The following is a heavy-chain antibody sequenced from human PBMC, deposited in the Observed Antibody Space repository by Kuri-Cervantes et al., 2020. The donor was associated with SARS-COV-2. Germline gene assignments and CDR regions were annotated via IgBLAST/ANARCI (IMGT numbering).Heavy chain of an antibody. V-gene: IGHV4-34*01. CDR1: GGSLSGYY. CDR2: INHSGST. CDR3: ARSPHGDYFDY. Sequence: SETLSLTCAVYGGSLSGYYWSWIRQPPGKGLEWIGEINHSGSTNYNPSLKSRVTISVDTSKNQFSLKLSSVTAADTAVYYCARSPHGDYFDYWGQGTLVTVSS. D-gene: IGHD3-16*01. J-gene: IGHJ4*02.